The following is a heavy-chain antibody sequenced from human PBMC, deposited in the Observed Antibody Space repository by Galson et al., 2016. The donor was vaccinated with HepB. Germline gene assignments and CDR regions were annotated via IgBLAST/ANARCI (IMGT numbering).Heavy chain of an antibody. J-gene: IGHJ4*02. Sequence: SLRLSCAASGFPFSNYAMHWVRQAPGKGLEWVATISIDGSNKYYVDYVRGRFTISRDNSKNTLYLQMNSLRGEDTAVFYCAKGLAEFEYWGQGTLVTVSA. D-gene: IGHD3-9*01. V-gene: IGHV3-30*18. CDR1: GFPFSNYA. CDR3: AKGLAEFEY. CDR2: ISIDGSNK.